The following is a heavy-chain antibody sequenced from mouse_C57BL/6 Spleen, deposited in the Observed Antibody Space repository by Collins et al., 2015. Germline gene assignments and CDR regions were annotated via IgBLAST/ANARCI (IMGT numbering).Heavy chain of an antibody. Sequence: DVQLQESGPGLVKPSQSLSLTCSVTGYSITSGYYWNWIRQFPGNKLEWMGYISYDGSNNYNPSLKNRISITRDTSKNQFFLKLNSVTTEDTATYYCARWGLRRDWASYYFDYWGQGTTLTVSS. D-gene: IGHD2-2*01. V-gene: IGHV3-6*01. CDR3: ARWGLRRDWASYYFDY. CDR2: ISYDGSN. CDR1: GYSITSGYY. J-gene: IGHJ2*01.